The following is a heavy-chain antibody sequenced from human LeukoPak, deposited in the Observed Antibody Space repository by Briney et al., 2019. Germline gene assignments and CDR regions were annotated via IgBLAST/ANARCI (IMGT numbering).Heavy chain of an antibody. CDR1: GYTFTGYY. Sequence: ASVKVSCEASGYTFTGYYMHWVRQAPGQGLEWMGWINPNSGGTNYAQKFQGRVTMTRDTSISTAYMELSRLRSDDTAVYYCAREEHIVVVTGVWFDPWGQGTLVTVSS. J-gene: IGHJ5*02. CDR2: INPNSGGT. D-gene: IGHD2-21*02. CDR3: AREEHIVVVTGVWFDP. V-gene: IGHV1-2*02.